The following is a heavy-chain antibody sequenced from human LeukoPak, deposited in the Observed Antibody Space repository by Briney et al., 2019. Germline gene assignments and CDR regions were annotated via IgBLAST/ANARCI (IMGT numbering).Heavy chain of an antibody. CDR2: IYTSGST. CDR3: ARGRYYYDSSGREDNFDY. J-gene: IGHJ4*02. D-gene: IGHD3-22*01. CDR1: GGSISSGSYY. V-gene: IGHV4-61*02. Sequence: SETLSLTCTVSGGSISSGSYYWSWIRQPAGKGLEWIGRIYTSGSTNYNPSLKSRVTMSVDTSKNQFSLKLSSVTAADTAVYYCARGRYYYDSSGREDNFDYWGQGTLVTVSS.